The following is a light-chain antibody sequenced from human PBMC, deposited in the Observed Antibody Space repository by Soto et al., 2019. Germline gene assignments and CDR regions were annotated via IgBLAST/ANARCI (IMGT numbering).Light chain of an antibody. J-gene: IGKJ5*01. Sequence: PGDRVPLSCRASQRVSSYLAWYQQKPGQAPRLLIYDASNRATGIPARFTGSGSGTDFTLTISRLEPEDFAVYYCQQRNSWPITFGQGTRLEIK. CDR3: QQRNSWPIT. V-gene: IGKV3-11*01. CDR2: DAS. CDR1: QRVSSY.